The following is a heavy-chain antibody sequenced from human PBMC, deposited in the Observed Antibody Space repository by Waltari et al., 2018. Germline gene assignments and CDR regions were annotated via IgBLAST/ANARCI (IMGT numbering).Heavy chain of an antibody. CDR2: INHNGNR. V-gene: IGHV4-34*02. D-gene: IGHD2-15*01. CDR1: GGSFSGYY. CDR3: VRLEDCSGPGGNCYSGDSFALDV. Sequence: QVQLQQWGAGQLHPSETLSLTCGVSGGSFSGYYWGWIRQPTGKGLEWIGEINHNGNRNYNPSLRSRVTMLIDTSRSQFSLKVNSVTAADTAVYYCVRLEDCSGPGGNCYSGDSFALDVWGQGTTVTVSS. J-gene: IGHJ6*02.